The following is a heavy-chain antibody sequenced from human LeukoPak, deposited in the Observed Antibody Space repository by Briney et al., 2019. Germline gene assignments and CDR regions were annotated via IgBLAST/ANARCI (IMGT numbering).Heavy chain of an antibody. V-gene: IGHV1-18*01. CDR3: ARGIAAARGGYYYYMDV. Sequence: GASVKVSCKASGYTFTSYGISWVRQAPGQGLEWMGWISAYNGNTNYAQKLQGRVTMTTDTSTSTAYMELRSLRSDDTAVYYCARGIAAARGGYYYYMDVWGKGTTVTVSS. CDR1: GYTFTSYG. J-gene: IGHJ6*03. CDR2: ISAYNGNT. D-gene: IGHD6-13*01.